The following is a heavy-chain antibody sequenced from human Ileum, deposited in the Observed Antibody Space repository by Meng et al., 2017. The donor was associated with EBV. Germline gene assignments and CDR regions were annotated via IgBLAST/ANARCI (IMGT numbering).Heavy chain of an antibody. Sequence: QVQVPESGPALVKPSVTLPLTCAVSGYSITNHNWWAWVRQPPGKGLEWIGEIPHRGSSAHNPSLKSRVSMSIDKSKNQFSLKLTSVTAADTSVYHCLRGSGGSVWGQGTLVTVSS. CDR2: IPHRGSS. CDR3: LRGSGGSV. J-gene: IGHJ1*01. D-gene: IGHD3-10*01. V-gene: IGHV4-4*02. CDR1: GYSITNHNW.